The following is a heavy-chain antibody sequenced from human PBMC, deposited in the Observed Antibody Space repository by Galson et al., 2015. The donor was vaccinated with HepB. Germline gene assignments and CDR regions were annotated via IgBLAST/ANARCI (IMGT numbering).Heavy chain of an antibody. CDR2: ISGSGGST. V-gene: IGHV3-23*01. CDR3: AKGPGDIVVVPAAPGDY. Sequence: SLRLSCAASGFTFSSYAMSWVRQAPGKGLEWVSAISGSGGSTYYADSVKGRFTISRDNSKNTLYLQMNSLRAEDTAVYYCAKGPGDIVVVPAAPGDYWGQGTLVTVSS. D-gene: IGHD2-2*01. CDR1: GFTFSSYA. J-gene: IGHJ4*02.